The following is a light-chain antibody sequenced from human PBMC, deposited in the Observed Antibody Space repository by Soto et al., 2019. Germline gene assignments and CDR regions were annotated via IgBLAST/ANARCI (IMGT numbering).Light chain of an antibody. CDR1: QSIRSW. Sequence: DIQMTQSPSILSASVGYRVSITCRASQSIRSWLAWYQQKPGKAPKLLXYDAYSLESGVPSRFSGRRSGTELTLTIAGLQPEDFANYYCQQYESYSPLTFGGGTKVYIK. V-gene: IGKV1-5*01. J-gene: IGKJ4*01. CDR2: DAY. CDR3: QQYESYSPLT.